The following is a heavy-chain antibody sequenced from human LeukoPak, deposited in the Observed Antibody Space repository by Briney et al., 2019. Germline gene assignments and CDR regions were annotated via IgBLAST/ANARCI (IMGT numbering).Heavy chain of an antibody. V-gene: IGHV4-59*08. D-gene: IGHD1-1*01. CDR3: ARCLDGDAFDI. Sequence: SSETLSLTCTVSDASIKNYFWTWIRQSPGKGLEWIGYVFYSGSTSYNPSLRSQLTMSVDTSKSQFSLNLKSVTAADTAVYYCARCLDGDAFDIWGQGTMVTVFS. CDR1: DASIKNYF. CDR2: VFYSGST. J-gene: IGHJ3*02.